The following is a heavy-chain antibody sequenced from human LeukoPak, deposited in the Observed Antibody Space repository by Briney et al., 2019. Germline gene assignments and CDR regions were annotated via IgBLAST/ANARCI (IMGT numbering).Heavy chain of an antibody. CDR2: IYHSGST. CDR1: GGSISSGGYS. D-gene: IGHD3-22*01. V-gene: IGHV4-30-2*01. CDR3: ARVRWYYYDSSGSRAFDI. Sequence: SETLSLTCAVSGGSISSGGYSWSWIRQPPGKGLEWIGYIYHSGSTYYNPSLKSRVTISVDRSKNQFSLKLSSVTAADTAVYYCARVRWYYYDSSGSRAFDIWGQGTMVTVSS. J-gene: IGHJ3*02.